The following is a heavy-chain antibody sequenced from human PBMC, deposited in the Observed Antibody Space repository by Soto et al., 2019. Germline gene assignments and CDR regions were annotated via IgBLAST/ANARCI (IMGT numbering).Heavy chain of an antibody. V-gene: IGHV3-23*01. CDR3: QYSSSSFTYFDY. CDR2: ISGSGGST. D-gene: IGHD6-6*01. J-gene: IGHJ4*02. Sequence: PGGSLRLSCAASGFTFSSYAMSWVRQAPGKGLEWVSAISGSGGSTYYADSVKGRFTISRDNSKNTLYLQMNSLRAEDTAVYYCQYSSSSFTYFDYWGQGTLVTVSS. CDR1: GFTFSSYA.